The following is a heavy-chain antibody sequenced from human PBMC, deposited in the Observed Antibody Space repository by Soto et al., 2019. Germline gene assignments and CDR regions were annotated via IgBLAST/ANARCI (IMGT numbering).Heavy chain of an antibody. CDR3: ARSFAEILVVVAATGYYYYGIDV. CDR2: IIPILGIA. D-gene: IGHD2-15*01. Sequence: ASVKVSCKASGGTFSSYAISWVRQAPGQGLEWMGGIIPILGIANYAQKFQGRVTITADKSTSKAYLELSSLRSEDTAVYYCARSFAEILVVVAATGYYYYGIDVWGQGTTVTVSS. CDR1: GGTFSSYA. J-gene: IGHJ6*02. V-gene: IGHV1-69*10.